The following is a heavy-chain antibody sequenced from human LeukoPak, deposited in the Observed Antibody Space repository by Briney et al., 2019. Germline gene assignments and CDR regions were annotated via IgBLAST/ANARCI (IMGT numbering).Heavy chain of an antibody. J-gene: IGHJ4*02. Sequence: GGSLRLSCEASGFTFSSYTLTWVRQAPGKGLEWVSSISSSSGYIYYADSVKGRFTISRDNVKRSLSLQMNSLRDEDTAVYYCAKPLTGGGSWPPFDSWGQGTLVTVSS. CDR1: GFTFSSYT. CDR2: ISSSSGYI. CDR3: AKPLTGGGSWPPFDS. D-gene: IGHD2-15*01. V-gene: IGHV3-21*04.